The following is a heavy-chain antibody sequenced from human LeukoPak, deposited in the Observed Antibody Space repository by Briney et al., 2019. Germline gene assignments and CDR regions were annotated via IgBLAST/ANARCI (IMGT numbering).Heavy chain of an antibody. CDR3: ARDGLYCTNGVCSSDI. CDR2: ISAYNGNT. J-gene: IGHJ3*02. V-gene: IGHV1-18*01. Sequence: ASVKVSCKASGYTFTSYGISWVRQAPGQGLEWMGWISAYNGNTNYAQKLQGRVTMTTDTSTSTAYMELRSLRSDDTAVYYCARDGLYCTNGVCSSDIWGQGTLVTVSS. D-gene: IGHD2-8*01. CDR1: GYTFTSYG.